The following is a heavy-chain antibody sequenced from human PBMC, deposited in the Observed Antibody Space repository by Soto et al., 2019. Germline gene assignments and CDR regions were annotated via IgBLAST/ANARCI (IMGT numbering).Heavy chain of an antibody. Sequence: EVQLVESGGGLVKPGGSLRLSCAASGFTFSNAWMNWVRQAPGKGLEWVGRIKSKTDGGTTDYAAPVKGRFTISRDDSKNTLYLQMNSLKTEDTAVYYCTTSPRPTKGFWELLDPNYYYYYGMDVWGQGTTVTVSS. V-gene: IGHV3-15*07. CDR2: IKSKTDGGTT. CDR1: GFTFSNAW. CDR3: TTSPRPTKGFWELLDPNYYYYYGMDV. D-gene: IGHD3-10*01. J-gene: IGHJ6*02.